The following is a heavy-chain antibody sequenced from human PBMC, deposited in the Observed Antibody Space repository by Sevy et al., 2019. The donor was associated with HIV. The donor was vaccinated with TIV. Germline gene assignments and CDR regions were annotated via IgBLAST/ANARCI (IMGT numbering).Heavy chain of an antibody. Sequence: GGSLRLSCAASGFTFSSYGMHWVRQAPGKGLERVAVIWYDGSNKYYADSVKGRFTISRDNSKNTLYLQMNSLRAEDTAVYYCARVGRENYFDSYFDYWGQGTLVTVSS. CDR1: GFTFSSYG. CDR2: IWYDGSNK. D-gene: IGHD3-22*01. CDR3: ARVGRENYFDSYFDY. J-gene: IGHJ4*02. V-gene: IGHV3-33*01.